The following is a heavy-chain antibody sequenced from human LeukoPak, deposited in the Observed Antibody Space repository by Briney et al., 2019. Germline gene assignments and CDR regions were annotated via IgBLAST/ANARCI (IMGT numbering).Heavy chain of an antibody. CDR2: IYHSGTT. CDR1: GGSISSSNW. V-gene: IGHV4-4*02. CDR3: ARVFDSGSQAYFYYMDV. J-gene: IGHJ6*03. Sequence: SETLSLTCAVSGGSISSSNWWIWVRQPPGKGLEWIGEIYHSGTTNYNPSLKSRVTISVDKSKNQFSLKLSSVTAADTAVYYCARVFDSGSQAYFYYMDVWGKGTTVTIFS. D-gene: IGHD3-10*01.